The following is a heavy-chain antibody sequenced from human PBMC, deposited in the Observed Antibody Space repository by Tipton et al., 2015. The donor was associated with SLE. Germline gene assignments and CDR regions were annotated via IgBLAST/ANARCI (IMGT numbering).Heavy chain of an antibody. Sequence: TLSLTCTVSGGSISGYYWSWIRQPPGKGLEWIAYINSSGSTNYNPSLKSRVPISADTSKNQFSLKVSSVTAADSAVYYCAIGTFYYGSRSRYYGMDVWGQGTTVTVSS. D-gene: IGHD3-10*01. CDR3: AIGTFYYGSRSRYYGMDV. CDR2: INSSGST. CDR1: GGSISGYY. V-gene: IGHV4-59*01. J-gene: IGHJ6*02.